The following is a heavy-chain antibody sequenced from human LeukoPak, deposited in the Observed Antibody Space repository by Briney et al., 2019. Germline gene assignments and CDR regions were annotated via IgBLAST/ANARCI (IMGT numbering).Heavy chain of an antibody. Sequence: SETLSLTCAVYGGSFSGYYWSWIRQPPGKGLEWIGEINHSGSTNYNPSLKSRVTISVDTSKNQFSLKLSSVTAADTAVYYCARGTTYYYDSRENWFDPWGQGTLVTVSS. CDR1: GGSFSGYY. CDR2: INHSGST. CDR3: ARGTTYYYDSRENWFDP. V-gene: IGHV4-34*01. D-gene: IGHD3-22*01. J-gene: IGHJ5*02.